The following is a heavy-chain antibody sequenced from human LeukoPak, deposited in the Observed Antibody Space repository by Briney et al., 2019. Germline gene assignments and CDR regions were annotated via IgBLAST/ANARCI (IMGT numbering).Heavy chain of an antibody. Sequence: GGSLRLSCSPSGFTFRSYAMMWVPQAPPRGGEGVSAISGSGGSTYYADSVKGRFTISRDNSKNTLYLQMNSLRAEDTAVYYCAKVSVIVVVKEYFQHWGQGTLVTVSS. D-gene: IGHD3-22*01. J-gene: IGHJ1*01. V-gene: IGHV3-23*01. CDR3: AKVSVIVVVKEYFQH. CDR1: GFTFRSYA. CDR2: ISGSGGST.